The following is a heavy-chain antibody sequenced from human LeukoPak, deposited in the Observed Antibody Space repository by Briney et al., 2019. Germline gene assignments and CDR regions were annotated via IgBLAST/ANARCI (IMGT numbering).Heavy chain of an antibody. CDR2: ISTYNDNT. D-gene: IGHD3/OR15-3a*01. Sequence: ASVKVSCKASGYTFTSYGISWVRQAPGQGLEWMGWISTYNDNTNYAQKLQGRVTMTTDTSTSTAYMELRSLRSDDTAVCYCAREGLYYYYMDVWGKGTTVTISS. CDR1: GYTFTSYG. J-gene: IGHJ6*03. CDR3: AREGLYYYYMDV. V-gene: IGHV1-18*01.